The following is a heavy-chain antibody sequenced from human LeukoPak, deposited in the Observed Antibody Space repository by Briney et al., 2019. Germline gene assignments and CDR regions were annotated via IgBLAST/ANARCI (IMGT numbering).Heavy chain of an antibody. CDR1: GFTFSSYW. CDR2: IKQDGSEK. D-gene: IGHD2-2*01. Sequence: GGSLRLSCAASGFTFSSYWMSWVRQAPGKGLEWVANIKQDGSEKYYVDSVKGRFTISRDNAKNSLYLQMNSLRAEDTAVYYCARDYCSSTSCWVYYYYYYMDVWGKGTTVTVSS. CDR3: ARDYCSSTSCWVYYYYYYMDV. V-gene: IGHV3-7*01. J-gene: IGHJ6*03.